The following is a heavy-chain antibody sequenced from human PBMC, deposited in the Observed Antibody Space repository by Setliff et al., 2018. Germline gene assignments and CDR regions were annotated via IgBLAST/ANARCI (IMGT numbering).Heavy chain of an antibody. V-gene: IGHV3-48*01. Sequence: GGSLRLSCAASGVTLSSYSMNWVRQAPGKGLEWVSYISSTSSTILYADSVKGRVTISRDNSKNTVYLQLNSLRAEDAAVYYCAKTYIVATVWGDKAFDYWGQGTLVTVSS. J-gene: IGHJ4*02. CDR1: GVTLSSYS. CDR3: AKTYIVATVWGDKAFDY. D-gene: IGHD3-16*01. CDR2: ISSTSSTI.